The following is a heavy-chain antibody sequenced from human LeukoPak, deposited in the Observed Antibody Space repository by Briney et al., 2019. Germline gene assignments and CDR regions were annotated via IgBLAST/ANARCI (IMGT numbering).Heavy chain of an antibody. CDR3: TSGYKYGPGEQ. Sequence: SVKVSFKASGGTFSSYAISWVRQAPGQGVEWMGGIIPIFGTADYAQKFQSRVTVTADKSTSTAYMELGSLRSEDTAVYYCTSGYKYGPGEQWGQGTLVTVSS. D-gene: IGHD5-18*01. J-gene: IGHJ4*02. CDR1: GGTFSSYA. CDR2: IIPIFGTA. V-gene: IGHV1-69*06.